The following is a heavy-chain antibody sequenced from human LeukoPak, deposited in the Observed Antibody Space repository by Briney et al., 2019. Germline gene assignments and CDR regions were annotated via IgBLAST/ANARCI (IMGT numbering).Heavy chain of an antibody. D-gene: IGHD6-13*01. Sequence: PGGSLRLSCAASGFTFSSYAMSWVRKAPGKGLEWVSAISGSGGSTYYADSVKGRFTIFRDNSKNTLYLQMNSLRAEDTAVYYCTGRLKSSYSSIYWGQGTLVTVSS. J-gene: IGHJ4*02. CDR2: ISGSGGST. CDR3: TGRLKSSYSSIY. V-gene: IGHV3-23*01. CDR1: GFTFSSYA.